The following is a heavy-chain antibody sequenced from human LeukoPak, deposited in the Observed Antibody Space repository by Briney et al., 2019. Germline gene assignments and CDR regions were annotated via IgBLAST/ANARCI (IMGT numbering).Heavy chain of an antibody. CDR1: GFTVSSNY. CDR2: IYSGGST. V-gene: IGHV3-53*01. CDR3: AREIQGYYFDY. J-gene: IGHJ4*02. Sequence: GGSLRLSCAASGFTVSSNYMSWVRQAPGKGLEWVSVIYSGGSTYYADTVKGRFTISRDNSKNTLYLQMNSRRAEDTAVYYCAREIQGYYFDYWGQGTLVTVSS. D-gene: IGHD5-18*01.